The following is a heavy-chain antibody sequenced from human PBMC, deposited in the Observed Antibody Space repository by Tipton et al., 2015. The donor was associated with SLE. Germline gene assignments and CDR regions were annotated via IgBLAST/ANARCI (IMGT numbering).Heavy chain of an antibody. J-gene: IGHJ5*01. CDR1: GDSISSSSYY. CDR2: INYSGST. Sequence: TLSLTCSVSGDSISSSSYYWGWIRQPPERGLEWIGSINYSGSTYYTPSLKSRVTMSIDTSKNQFFLKLTSVTAADTAVYYCARVALRVWFNRFDSWGQGTLVTVSS. CDR3: ARVALRVWFNRFDS. V-gene: IGHV4-39*01. D-gene: IGHD2-15*01.